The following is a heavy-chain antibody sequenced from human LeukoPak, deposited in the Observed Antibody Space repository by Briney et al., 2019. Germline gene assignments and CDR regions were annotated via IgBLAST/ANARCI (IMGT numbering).Heavy chain of an antibody. CDR2: ISAYNSNT. D-gene: IGHD3-16*01. CDR1: GYTFTSYG. Sequence: GASVKVSCKASGYTFTSYGISWVRQAPGQGLEWMGWISAYNSNTNYAQKLQGRVTMTTDTSTSTAYMELRSLRSDDTAVYYCALGLERGYYYYYYMDVWGKGTTVTVSS. V-gene: IGHV1-18*01. CDR3: ALGLERGYYYYYYMDV. J-gene: IGHJ6*03.